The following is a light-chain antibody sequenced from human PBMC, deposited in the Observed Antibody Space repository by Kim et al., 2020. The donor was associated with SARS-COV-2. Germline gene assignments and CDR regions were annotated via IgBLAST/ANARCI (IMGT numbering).Light chain of an antibody. CDR1: KLGDQY. CDR3: QAWDSSTAE. Sequence: VSPGQTASITCSGDKLGDQYAWWYQQKPGQSPVLVIYQDTKRPSGIPERFSGSNSGNTATLTISGTQAMDEADYYCQAWDSSTAEFGGGTQLTVL. V-gene: IGLV3-1*01. J-gene: IGLJ2*01. CDR2: QDT.